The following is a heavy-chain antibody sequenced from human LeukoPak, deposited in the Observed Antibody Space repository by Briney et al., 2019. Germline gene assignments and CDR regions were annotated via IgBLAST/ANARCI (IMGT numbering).Heavy chain of an antibody. J-gene: IGHJ3*02. V-gene: IGHV4-39*07. Sequence: SETLSLTCTVSGGSISSSSYYWGWIRQPPGKGLEWIGSIYYSGSTYYNPSLKSRVTISVDTSKNQFSLKLSSVTAADTAVYYCARDAITMVRGAAPDAFDIWGQGTMVTVSS. CDR2: IYYSGST. CDR1: GGSISSSSYY. D-gene: IGHD3-10*01. CDR3: ARDAITMVRGAAPDAFDI.